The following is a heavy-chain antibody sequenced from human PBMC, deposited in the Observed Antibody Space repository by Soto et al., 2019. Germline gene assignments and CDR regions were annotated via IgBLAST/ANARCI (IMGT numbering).Heavy chain of an antibody. CDR3: AATSYSGSYYSAFDI. CDR2: IVVGSGNT. J-gene: IGHJ3*02. CDR1: GFTFTSSA. Sequence: QMQLVQSGPEVKKPGTSVKVSCKASGFTFTSSAVQWVRQARGQRLEWIGWIVVGSGNTNYAQKFQERVTITRDMSTSTAYMELSSLRSEDMAVYYCAATSYSGSYYSAFDIWGQGTMVTVSS. D-gene: IGHD1-26*01. V-gene: IGHV1-58*01.